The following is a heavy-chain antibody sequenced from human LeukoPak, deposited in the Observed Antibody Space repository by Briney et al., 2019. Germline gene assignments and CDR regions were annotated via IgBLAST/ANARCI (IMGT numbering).Heavy chain of an antibody. CDR1: GYSFTNYY. CDR3: ARTRGYYFDY. J-gene: IGHJ4*02. V-gene: IGHV1-46*01. CDR2: INPSDGST. Sequence: ASVTVSCKASGYSFTNYYMHWVRQAPGQGLEWMGMINPSDGSTTYAQKFQGRVTMPSDMSTSTVYMELSSLTSEDTAVYYCARTRGYYFDYWGQGTLVTVSS.